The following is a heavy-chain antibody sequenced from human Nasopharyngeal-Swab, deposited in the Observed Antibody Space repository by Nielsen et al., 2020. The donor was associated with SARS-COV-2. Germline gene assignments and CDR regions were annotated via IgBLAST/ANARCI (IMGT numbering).Heavy chain of an antibody. Sequence: SETLSLTCTVSGGSITSYYWGWIRQPPGKGLEWIGYIFHSGNTNYNPSLKSRVTMSVDTSKNQFSLKLSSVTAADTAVYYCARHLSPASGGNAFDIWGQGTMVTVSS. D-gene: IGHD6-19*01. CDR1: GGSITSYY. V-gene: IGHV4-59*08. J-gene: IGHJ3*02. CDR2: IFHSGNT. CDR3: ARHLSPASGGNAFDI.